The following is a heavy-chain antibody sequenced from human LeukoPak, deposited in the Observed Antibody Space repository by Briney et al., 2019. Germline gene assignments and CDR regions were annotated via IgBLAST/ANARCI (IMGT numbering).Heavy chain of an antibody. Sequence: GGSLRLSCAGSGFRYSDYFMSWVRQAPGKGLEWVSYISNSGASTTYGDSVRGRFTVSRDNTMNSLYLQMNSLRVEDTAVYYCVRDLAYGYEEFDYWGQGTLVTVSS. D-gene: IGHD5-18*01. CDR2: ISNSGAST. CDR3: VRDLAYGYEEFDY. V-gene: IGHV3-11*01. CDR1: GFRYSDYF. J-gene: IGHJ4*02.